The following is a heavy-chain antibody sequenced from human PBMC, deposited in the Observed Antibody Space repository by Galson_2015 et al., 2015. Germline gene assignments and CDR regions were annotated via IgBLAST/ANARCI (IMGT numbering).Heavy chain of an antibody. CDR2: ITSSGNRI. CDR3: AKVFNGYYYFDY. V-gene: IGHV3-23*01. J-gene: IGHJ4*02. CDR1: GFSFSDYA. Sequence: SLRLSCAASGFSFSDYAMNWVRQSPGKGLEWVSTITSSGNRIYYADSVKGRFPVPRDNSKNTLYLHMNSLRAEDTAVYFCAKVFNGYYYFDYWGQGTLVTGSS. D-gene: IGHD5-24*01.